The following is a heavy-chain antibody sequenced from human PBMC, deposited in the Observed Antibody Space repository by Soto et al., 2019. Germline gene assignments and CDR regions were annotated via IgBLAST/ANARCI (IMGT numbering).Heavy chain of an antibody. CDR1: GFTFSSYW. D-gene: IGHD3-3*01. V-gene: IGHV3-7*03. CDR2: IKQDGSEK. J-gene: IGHJ4*02. Sequence: VQLVESGGGLVQPGGSLRLSCAASGFTFSSYWMSWVRQAPGKGLEWVANIKQDGSEKYYVDSVKGRFTISRDNAKNSLYLQMNSLRAEDTAVYYCAREAYDFWSGYYMGFDYWGQGTLVTVSS. CDR3: AREAYDFWSGYYMGFDY.